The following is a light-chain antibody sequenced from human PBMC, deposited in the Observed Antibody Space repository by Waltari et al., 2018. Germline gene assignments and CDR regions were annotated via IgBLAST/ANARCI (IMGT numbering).Light chain of an antibody. CDR1: SSNIGSNT. CDR2: NNQ. J-gene: IGLJ3*02. V-gene: IGLV1-44*01. Sequence: QSVLTQPPSASGTPGQRVTISCSGSSSNIGSNTVNWYQQLPGTAPTLLLYNNQHRPSGVPDRFSGSKSGTSASLASSGLQSEDEADYYCATWDDSLNGPVFGGGTKLTVL. CDR3: ATWDDSLNGPV.